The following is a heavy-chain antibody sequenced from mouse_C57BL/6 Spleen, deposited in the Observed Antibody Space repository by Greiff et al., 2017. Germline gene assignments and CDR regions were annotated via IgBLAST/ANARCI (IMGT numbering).Heavy chain of an antibody. CDR3: ARWDYSNYPWYFDV. J-gene: IGHJ1*03. CDR2: INPSTGGT. CDR1: GYSFTGYY. D-gene: IGHD2-5*01. Sequence: VQLQQSGPELVKPGASVKISCKASGYSFTGYYMNWVKQSPEKSLEWIGEINPSTGGTTYNQKFKAKATLTVDKSSSTAYMQLKSLTSEDSAVYYCARWDYSNYPWYFDVWGTGTTVTVSS. V-gene: IGHV1-42*01.